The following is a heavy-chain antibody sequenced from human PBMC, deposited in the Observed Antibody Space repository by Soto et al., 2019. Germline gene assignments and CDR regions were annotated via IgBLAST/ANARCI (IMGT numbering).Heavy chain of an antibody. CDR3: AKDLSSAPNIVVVPAGDRGWFDP. D-gene: IGHD2-2*01. V-gene: IGHV3-23*01. CDR2: ISGSGGST. J-gene: IGHJ5*02. Sequence: PGVSLRLSCAASGFTFSSYAMSWVRQAPGKGLEWVSAISGSGGSTYYADSVKGRFTISRDNSKNTLYLQMNSLRAEDTAVYYCAKDLSSAPNIVVVPAGDRGWFDPWGQGTLVTVSS. CDR1: GFTFSSYA.